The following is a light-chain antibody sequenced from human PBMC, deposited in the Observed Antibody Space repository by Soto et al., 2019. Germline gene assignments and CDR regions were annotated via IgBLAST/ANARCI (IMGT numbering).Light chain of an antibody. CDR2: GAS. CDR3: QQYGSSGT. J-gene: IGKJ1*01. CDR1: QSVSSNY. V-gene: IGKV3-20*01. Sequence: IVLTQSPGTLSLSPGERATLPFRASQSVSSNYLAWYQQKPGQAPRLLIYGASNRATGIPDRFSGSGSGTDFTLTISRLEPEDFAVYYCQQYGSSGTFGQGTKVDIK.